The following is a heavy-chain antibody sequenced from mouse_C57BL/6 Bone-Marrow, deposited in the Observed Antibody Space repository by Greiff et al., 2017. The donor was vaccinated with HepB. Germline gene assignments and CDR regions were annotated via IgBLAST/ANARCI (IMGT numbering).Heavy chain of an antibody. V-gene: IGHV1-50*01. CDR2: IDPSDSYT. J-gene: IGHJ4*01. CDR3: ARRDY. CDR1: GYTFTSYW. Sequence: QVQLQQPGAELVKPGASVKLSCKASGYTFTSYWMQWVKQRPGQGLEWIGEIDPSDSYTNYNQKFKGKATLTVDTSSSKAYMQLSSLTSEDSAVYYCARRDYWGQGTSVTVSS.